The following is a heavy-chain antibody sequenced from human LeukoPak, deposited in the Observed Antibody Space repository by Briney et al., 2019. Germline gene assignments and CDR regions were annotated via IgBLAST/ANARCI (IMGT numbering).Heavy chain of an antibody. CDR3: AREDEYHPSDY. Sequence: PGGSLRLSCAASGFTFSSYGMLWVRQAPGKGLEWVAVISYDGSNKSYADSVKGRFTISRDNSKNTLYLQMNSLRAEDTAVYYCAREDEYHPSDYWGQGTLVTVSS. CDR2: ISYDGSNK. CDR1: GFTFSSYG. V-gene: IGHV3-30*03. J-gene: IGHJ4*02. D-gene: IGHD6-6*01.